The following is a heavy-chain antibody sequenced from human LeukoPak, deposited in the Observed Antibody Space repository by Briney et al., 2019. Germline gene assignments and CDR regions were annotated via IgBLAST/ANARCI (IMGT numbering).Heavy chain of an antibody. CDR2: IYYSGST. J-gene: IGHJ6*03. CDR3: ARLWFGELSYYYMDV. Sequence: SETLSLTCTVSGGSISSYYWSWIRQPPGKGLEWIGYIYYSGSTNYNPSLKSRVTISVDTSKNQFSLKLSSVTAADTAVYYCARLWFGELSYYYMDVWGKGTTVTISS. D-gene: IGHD3-10*01. V-gene: IGHV4-59*08. CDR1: GGSISSYY.